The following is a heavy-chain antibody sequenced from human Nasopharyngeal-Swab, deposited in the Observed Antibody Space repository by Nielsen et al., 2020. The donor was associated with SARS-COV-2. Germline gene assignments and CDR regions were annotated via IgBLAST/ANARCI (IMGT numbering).Heavy chain of an antibody. V-gene: IGHV3-48*02. CDR2: ISSSSSTI. CDR3: AREPAARPPAPDYYYYYGMDV. D-gene: IGHD6-6*01. Sequence: GESLKISCAASGFTFSSYSMNWVRQAPGKGLEWVSYISSSSSTIYYADSVKGRFTISRDNAKNSLYLQMNSLRDEDTAVYYCAREPAARPPAPDYYYYYGMDVWDQGTTVTVSS. CDR1: GFTFSSYS. J-gene: IGHJ6*02.